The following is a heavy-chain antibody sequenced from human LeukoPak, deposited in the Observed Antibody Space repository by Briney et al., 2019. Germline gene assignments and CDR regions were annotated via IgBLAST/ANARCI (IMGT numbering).Heavy chain of an antibody. V-gene: IGHV3-11*06. J-gene: IGHJ6*02. CDR1: GFTVSSNY. CDR2: MSSDSSFI. Sequence: KTGGSLRLSCAASGFTVSSNYMSWVRQAPGKGLEWVSYMSSDSSFINYADSVKGRFTISRDNAKNSLFLQMDSPRADDTAVYYCARGEVATTYYYGMDVWGQGTTVTVSS. CDR3: ARGEVATTYYYGMDV. D-gene: IGHD5-12*01.